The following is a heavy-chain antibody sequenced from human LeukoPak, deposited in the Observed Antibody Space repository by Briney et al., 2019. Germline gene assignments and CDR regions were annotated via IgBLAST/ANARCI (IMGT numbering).Heavy chain of an antibody. CDR1: GFTFSSYW. Sequence: GSLRPSCAASGFTFSSYWVHWVRQAPGKGLEWVSRINNDGSTINYADSVKGRFTISRDNAQNTLYLQMDSLRAEDTAIYFCARAGYYRFDYWGQGTLVTVSS. CDR2: INNDGSTI. V-gene: IGHV3-74*01. J-gene: IGHJ4*02. CDR3: ARAGYYRFDY. D-gene: IGHD2-15*01.